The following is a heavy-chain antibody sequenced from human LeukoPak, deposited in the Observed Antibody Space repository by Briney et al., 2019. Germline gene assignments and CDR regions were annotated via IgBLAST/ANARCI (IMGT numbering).Heavy chain of an antibody. CDR2: IGAYNGNT. CDR3: ARDHQYDFDY. Sequence: ASVKVSCKASGYXFATSGISWVRQAPGQGLEWMGWIGAYNGNTKYVQKFQGRVTMTTETSTSTAYMELRSLRSDDTAVYYCARDHQYDFDYWGQGTQVTVSS. V-gene: IGHV1-18*01. CDR1: GYXFATSG. J-gene: IGHJ4*02. D-gene: IGHD2-2*01.